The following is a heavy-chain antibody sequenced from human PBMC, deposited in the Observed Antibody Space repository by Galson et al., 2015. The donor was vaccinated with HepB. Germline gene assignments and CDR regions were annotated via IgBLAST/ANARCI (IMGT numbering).Heavy chain of an antibody. CDR3: ARKGGTDAFDI. CDR1: GYTFTSYY. CDR2: INPSGGST. Sequence: SVKVSCKASGYTFTSYYMHWVRQAPGQGLEWMGIINPSGGSTSYAQKFQGRVTMTRDTSTSTVYMELSRLRSDDTAVYYCARKGGTDAFDIWGQGTMVTVSS. D-gene: IGHD2-15*01. V-gene: IGHV1-46*01. J-gene: IGHJ3*02.